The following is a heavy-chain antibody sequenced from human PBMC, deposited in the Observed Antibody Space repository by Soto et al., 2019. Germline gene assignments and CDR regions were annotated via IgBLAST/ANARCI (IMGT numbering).Heavy chain of an antibody. D-gene: IGHD3-10*01. Sequence: SETLSLTCTVSGGSISSYYWSWIRQPPGKGLEWIGYIYYSGSTNYNPSLKSRVTISVDTSKNQFSLKLSSVTAADTAVYYCASSLSPYYYGSGSYYSPLDYWGQGTLVTVSS. CDR1: GGSISSYY. V-gene: IGHV4-59*01. CDR3: ASSLSPYYYGSGSYYSPLDY. J-gene: IGHJ4*02. CDR2: IYYSGST.